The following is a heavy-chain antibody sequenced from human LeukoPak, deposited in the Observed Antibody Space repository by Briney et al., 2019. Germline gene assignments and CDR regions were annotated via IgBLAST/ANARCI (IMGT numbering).Heavy chain of an antibody. V-gene: IGHV4-34*01. CDR2: INHSGST. J-gene: IGHJ4*02. Sequence: SETPSLTCAVYGGSFSGYYWSWIRQPPGKGLEWIGEINHSGSTNYNPSLKSRVTISVDTSKNQFSLKLSSVTAADTAVYYCARGWGLRWYYWGQGTLVTVSS. CDR3: ARGWGLRWYY. CDR1: GGSFSGYY. D-gene: IGHD4-23*01.